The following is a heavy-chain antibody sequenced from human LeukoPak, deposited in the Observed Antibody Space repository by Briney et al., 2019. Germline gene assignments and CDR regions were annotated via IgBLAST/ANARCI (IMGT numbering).Heavy chain of an antibody. D-gene: IGHD3-22*01. CDR2: IYPGDSDT. Sequence: GESLKISCKGSGYSFTSYWIGWVRQMPGKGLEWMGIIYPGDSDTRYSPSFQGQVTISADKSISTAYLQWSSLKASDTAVYYCARPFHPDYDSSGYYSDAFDIWGQGTMVTVSS. CDR1: GYSFTSYW. CDR3: ARPFHPDYDSSGYYSDAFDI. J-gene: IGHJ3*02. V-gene: IGHV5-51*01.